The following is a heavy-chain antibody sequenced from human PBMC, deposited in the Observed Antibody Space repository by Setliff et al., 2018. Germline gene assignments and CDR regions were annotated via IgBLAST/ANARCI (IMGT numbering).Heavy chain of an antibody. J-gene: IGHJ4*02. D-gene: IGHD6-13*01. CDR1: GKTDDSYH. Sequence: GASVKVSCKTPGKTDDSYHIHWVRQAPGQGLEWMGIINPGGGSSSSTEKYQGRVTMTRDTSASTVYMEMGNLTSDDTAVYYCARAGSAAAGRKGIFEYWGQGSLVTVSS. V-gene: IGHV1-46*02. CDR2: INPGGGSS. CDR3: ARAGSAAAGRKGIFEY.